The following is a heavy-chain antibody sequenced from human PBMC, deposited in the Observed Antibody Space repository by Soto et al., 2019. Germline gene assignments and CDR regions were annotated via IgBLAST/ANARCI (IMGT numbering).Heavy chain of an antibody. Sequence: EVQLVQSGAEVKKPGESLKISCKGSGYSFTSYWIGWVRQMPGKGLAWMGIIYPGDSDTRYSPSFQGQVTISADKSISTAYLQWSSLKASDTAMYYCARRLISGGRTLGMDVWGQGTTGTVSS. J-gene: IGHJ6*02. CDR1: GYSFTSYW. CDR2: IYPGDSDT. D-gene: IGHD2-15*01. CDR3: ARRLISGGRTLGMDV. V-gene: IGHV5-51*01.